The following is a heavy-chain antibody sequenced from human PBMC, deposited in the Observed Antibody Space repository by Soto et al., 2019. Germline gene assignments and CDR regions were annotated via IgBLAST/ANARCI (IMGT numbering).Heavy chain of an antibody. CDR1: GGSTSSGAYF. V-gene: IGHV4-31*03. Sequence: QGQLQESGQGLVKLSQTLSLTCTVSGGSTSSGAYFWNWIRQHPGKGLEWIGCISYSGNTYYNPSLKSRINISVDTSKSRFSLRLSSVTAADTAVYYCARDLSAYSGYAVWGHGTTVTVSS. CDR2: ISYSGNT. CDR3: ARDLSAYSGYAV. D-gene: IGHD5-12*01. J-gene: IGHJ6*02.